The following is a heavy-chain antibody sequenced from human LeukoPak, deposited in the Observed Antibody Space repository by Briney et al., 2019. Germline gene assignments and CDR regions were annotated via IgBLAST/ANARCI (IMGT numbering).Heavy chain of an antibody. CDR1: GGSVNSVDYF. CDR2: IYNSGTT. J-gene: IGHJ4*02. Sequence: SQTLSLTCTVSGGSVNSVDYFWTWIRQQPGQGLEWIGYIYNSGTTYYNPSLKSRITMSVDSSKNQFSLELNSVTAADTAVYYCARAGLVAALDYWGQGTLVTVSS. V-gene: IGHV4-31*03. D-gene: IGHD5-12*01. CDR3: ARAGLVAALDY.